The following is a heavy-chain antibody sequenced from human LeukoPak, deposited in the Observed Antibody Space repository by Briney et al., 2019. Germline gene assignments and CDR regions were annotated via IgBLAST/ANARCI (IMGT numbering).Heavy chain of an antibody. CDR3: ARNENSGWGYFDC. CDR1: RFTFNSYA. J-gene: IGHJ4*02. Sequence: GGSLRLSCAASRFTFNSYAMSWVRQAPGKGLEWVSVIGGSNGITFYVGSVKGRFTISRDNSKDTLYLQMNSLRAEDTAVYHCARNENSGWGYFDCWGQGTLVTVSS. D-gene: IGHD5-12*01. V-gene: IGHV3-23*01. CDR2: IGGSNGIT.